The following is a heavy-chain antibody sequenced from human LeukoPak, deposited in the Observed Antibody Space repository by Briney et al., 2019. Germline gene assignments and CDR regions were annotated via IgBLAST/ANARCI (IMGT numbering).Heavy chain of an antibody. Sequence: ASVKVSCKASGYTFTSYGISWVRQAPGQGLEWMGWISAYNGNTNYAQKLQGRVSMTTDTSTSTAYMELRSLRSDDTAVYYCARRGRGSGRHAFDIWGQGTMVTVSS. CDR2: ISAYNGNT. V-gene: IGHV1-18*01. J-gene: IGHJ3*02. CDR3: ARRGRGSGRHAFDI. CDR1: GYTFTSYG. D-gene: IGHD3-10*01.